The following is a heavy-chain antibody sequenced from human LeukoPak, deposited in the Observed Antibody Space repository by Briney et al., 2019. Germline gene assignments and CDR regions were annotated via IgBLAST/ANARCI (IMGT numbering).Heavy chain of an antibody. D-gene: IGHD3-10*01. CDR1: GFTFGDYA. Sequence: GRSLRLSCTASGFTFGDYAFSWVRQAPGKGLQWVTFIRSKTHGGTPEYAASVKGRFTVSRDDSKSIAYLQIDSLKTEDTAVYYCTRARYYGSASYYSDAFDVWGQGTLVTVSS. CDR3: TRARYYGSASYYSDAFDV. V-gene: IGHV3-49*04. J-gene: IGHJ3*01. CDR2: IRSKTHGGTP.